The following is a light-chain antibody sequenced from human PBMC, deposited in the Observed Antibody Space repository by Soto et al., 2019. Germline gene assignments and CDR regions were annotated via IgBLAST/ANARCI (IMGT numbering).Light chain of an antibody. J-gene: IGKJ1*01. CDR1: QSIDSW. CDR2: KAS. Sequence: DIQMTQSPSTMSASVGDRVTITCRASQSIDSWLASYQQKPGKAPKFLMYKASNLESGVPLRFSGSGSETEFTLTISSLQPDDFAIYYCQHYKSYPWTFGQGTKVELK. V-gene: IGKV1-5*03. CDR3: QHYKSYPWT.